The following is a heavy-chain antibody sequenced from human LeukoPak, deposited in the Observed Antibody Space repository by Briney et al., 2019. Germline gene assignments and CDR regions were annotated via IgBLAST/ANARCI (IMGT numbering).Heavy chain of an antibody. CDR3: ARQGIFFGSGPFDS. CDR2: IYYSGST. J-gene: IGHJ4*02. V-gene: IGHV4-39*07. Sequence: SETLSLTCTVSGGSISSRNYYWGWIRQPPGKGLEWIASIYYSGSTFYNPSLRRRVTISVDTSNNQFSLKLSSVTAADTAVYYCARQGIFFGSGPFDSWGQGTLVTVSS. CDR1: GGSISSRNYY. D-gene: IGHD3-10*01.